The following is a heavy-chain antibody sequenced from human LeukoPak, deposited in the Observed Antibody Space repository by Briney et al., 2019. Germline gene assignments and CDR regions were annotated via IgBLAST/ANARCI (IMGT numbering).Heavy chain of an antibody. V-gene: IGHV4-4*08. J-gene: IGHJ4*02. Sequence: PSETLSLTCTVSGDSIRNYFWTSIRQPPGKGLEWIGYIYSSGSTNYNPSLKSRVTISVDTPKSQFSLKLTSVTAADTAVYYCVRESFGASYWGQGTLVTVSS. CDR3: VRESFGASY. CDR1: GDSIRNYF. D-gene: IGHD4/OR15-4a*01. CDR2: IYSSGST.